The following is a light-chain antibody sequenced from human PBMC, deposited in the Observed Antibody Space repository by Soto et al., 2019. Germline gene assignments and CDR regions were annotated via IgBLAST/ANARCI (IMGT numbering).Light chain of an antibody. CDR3: CSYAGSSTYV. V-gene: IGLV2-23*02. Sequence: QSALTQPTSVSGSPGQSITISCTGTSSDVGSYNLVSWYQQHPGTAPKLMIYEVSKRPSGVSKRFSVSKSGNTASLTISGLQAEDEADYYCCSYAGSSTYVFGTGTKLTVL. CDR1: SSDVGSYNL. J-gene: IGLJ1*01. CDR2: EVS.